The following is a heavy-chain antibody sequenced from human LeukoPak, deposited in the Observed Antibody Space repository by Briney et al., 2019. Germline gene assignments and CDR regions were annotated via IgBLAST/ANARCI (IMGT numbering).Heavy chain of an antibody. D-gene: IGHD3-3*01. CDR1: GGSINSNNYY. V-gene: IGHV4-39*01. J-gene: IGHJ4*02. Sequence: PSETLSLTCTVSGGSINSNNYYWGWIRQPPGKGLEWIGSIYSSGSAYYNPSLKSQVTISVDTSKNQFSLRLSSVTAADTAVYYCQSRYLEWLLEYWGQGTLVTVSS. CDR3: QSRYLEWLLEY. CDR2: IYSSGSA.